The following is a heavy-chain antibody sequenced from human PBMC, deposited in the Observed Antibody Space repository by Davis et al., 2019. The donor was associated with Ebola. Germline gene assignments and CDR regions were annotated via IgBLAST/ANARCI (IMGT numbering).Heavy chain of an antibody. Sequence: SETLSLTCAVYGGSFSGSYWSWIRQPPGKGLEWIGEINHSGSTNYSPSLKSRVTISVDTSKNQFSLKLSSVTAADTAVYFCARRERFLEWPHRGGDYWGQGTLVTVSS. D-gene: IGHD3-3*01. J-gene: IGHJ4*02. V-gene: IGHV4-34*01. CDR2: INHSGST. CDR3: ARRERFLEWPHRGGDY. CDR1: GGSFSGSY.